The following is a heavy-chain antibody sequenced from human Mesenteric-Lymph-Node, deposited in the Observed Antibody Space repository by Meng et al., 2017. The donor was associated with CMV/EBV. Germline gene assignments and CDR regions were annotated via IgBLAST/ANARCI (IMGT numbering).Heavy chain of an antibody. J-gene: IGHJ4*02. Sequence: ETLSLTCAASGFTFDDYGMSWVRQAPGKGLEWVGRIKSKTDGGTTDYAAPVKGRFTISRDDSKNTLYLHMNSLKTEDTAVYYCTTRDATFDYWGQGTLVTVSS. CDR2: IKSKTDGGTT. D-gene: IGHD2-2*01. CDR3: TTRDATFDY. CDR1: GFTFDDYG. V-gene: IGHV3-15*01.